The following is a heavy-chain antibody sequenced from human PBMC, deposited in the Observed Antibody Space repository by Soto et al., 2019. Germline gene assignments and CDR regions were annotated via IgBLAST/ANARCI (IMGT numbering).Heavy chain of an antibody. J-gene: IGHJ4*02. CDR1: GGSISNRNYY. Sequence: PSKTLYLTCTVSGGSISNRNYYWGWIRQPPGKGLEWIGTIYYSGSTDYNPSLKSRVTMSVDTSKNQFSLKLSSVTAADTAVYYCARQVLAVAGYYFDYWGQGTPVTVSS. CDR2: IYYSGST. D-gene: IGHD6-19*01. CDR3: ARQVLAVAGYYFDY. V-gene: IGHV4-39*01.